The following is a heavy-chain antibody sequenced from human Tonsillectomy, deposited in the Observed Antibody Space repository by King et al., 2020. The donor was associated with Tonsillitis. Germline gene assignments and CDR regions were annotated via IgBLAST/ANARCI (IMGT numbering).Heavy chain of an antibody. CDR3: ARDPHRDMSHVRDYYGMDV. J-gene: IGHJ6*02. D-gene: IGHD3-9*01. Sequence: VQLQQSGPGLVKPSQTLSLTCAISGDSVSSNSVAWNWIRQSPSRGLEWLGRTYYRSKWNNDYAVSVKSRITINPDTSKNQFSLQLNSVTPEDTAVYYCARDPHRDMSHVRDYYGMDVWGQGTTVTVSS. CDR1: GDSVSSNSVA. V-gene: IGHV6-1*01. CDR2: TYYRSKWNN.